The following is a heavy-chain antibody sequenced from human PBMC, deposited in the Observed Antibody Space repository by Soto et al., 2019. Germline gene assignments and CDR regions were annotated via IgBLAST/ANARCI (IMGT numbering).Heavy chain of an antibody. V-gene: IGHV1-18*01. D-gene: IGHD3-16*01. CDR2: ISPYNDYT. Sequence: QVQLAQSANEVKKPGASVRVSCKAAGYTFIRYGIAWVRQAPGQGLEWMGWISPYNDYTVYAQKFQGRVSMTDDKSTRTGYMNLRGLKSDDTAVYYCARGGYYDNSWGKLSHYGLDVWGQGTSVSVSS. J-gene: IGHJ6*02. CDR3: ARGGYYDNSWGKLSHYGLDV. CDR1: GYTFIRYG.